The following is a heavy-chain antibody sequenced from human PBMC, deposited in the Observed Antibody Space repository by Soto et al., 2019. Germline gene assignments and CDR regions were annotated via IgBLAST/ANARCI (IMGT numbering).Heavy chain of an antibody. Sequence: EVQLVQSEAEVKKPGESLRISCKGSGYSFTGYWISWLRQMPGKGLEWMGRIDPSDSYTNYSPSFQGHVTISADKSIGSADLHWSSLKASDTAMYYCARKVVGYCSGGSGTQFDYGGKVTLVTVSS. CDR2: IDPSDSYT. CDR3: ARKVVGYCSGGSGTQFDY. D-gene: IGHD2-15*01. V-gene: IGHV5-10-1*01. J-gene: IGHJ4*02. CDR1: GYSFTGYW.